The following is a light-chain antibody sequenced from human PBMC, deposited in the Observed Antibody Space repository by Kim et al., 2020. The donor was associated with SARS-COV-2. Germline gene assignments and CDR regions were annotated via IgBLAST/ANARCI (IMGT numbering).Light chain of an antibody. J-gene: IGLJ2*01. CDR2: YDS. Sequence: VATGKTARITCGGNNIGSKSVHWYQQKPGQAPVLVIYYDSDRPSGIPERFSGSNSGNTATLTISRVEAGDEADYYCQVWDSSSDLFGGGTQLTVL. CDR3: QVWDSSSDL. CDR1: NIGSKS. V-gene: IGLV3-21*04.